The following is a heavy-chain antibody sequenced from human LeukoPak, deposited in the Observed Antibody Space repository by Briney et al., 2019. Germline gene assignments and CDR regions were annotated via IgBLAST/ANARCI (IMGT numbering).Heavy chain of an antibody. CDR2: INGDGVGT. CDR3: AKKTSYYDSSGYYNH. D-gene: IGHD3-22*01. V-gene: IGHV3-23*01. Sequence: GGSLRLSCTASGLTLSSYAMNWVRQAPGKGLEWVSAINGDGVGTFYADSVKGRFTVSRDNSKNTLYLQMNSLRGEDTAVYFCAKKTSYYDSSGYYNHWGQGTLVTVSS. CDR1: GLTLSSYA. J-gene: IGHJ5*02.